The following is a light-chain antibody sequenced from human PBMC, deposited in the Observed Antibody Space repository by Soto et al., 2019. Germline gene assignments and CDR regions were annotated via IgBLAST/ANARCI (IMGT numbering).Light chain of an antibody. V-gene: IGKV1-13*02. CDR3: QQFNSYPLG. Sequence: AIQLTQSPSSLSASVGDRVTITCRAGQGFSSALAWYQQKPGKAPKLLIYDASSLESGVPSRFSGSGSGTDFTRTISSLQPEDFATYYCQQFNSYPLGFGGGTKVEIK. J-gene: IGKJ4*01. CDR1: QGFSSA. CDR2: DAS.